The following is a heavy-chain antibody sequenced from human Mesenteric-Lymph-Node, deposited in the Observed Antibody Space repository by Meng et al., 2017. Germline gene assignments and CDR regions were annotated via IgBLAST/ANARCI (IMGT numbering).Heavy chain of an antibody. D-gene: IGHD3-9*01. Sequence: SETLSLTCAVYGGSFTNYYWTWIRQSPGKGLEWLGKISHTGTTNYNPSLKSRVSISVDTSKSQFSLTLSSVTAADTAVYYCARGQRPRINVARGFDGRGYFDYWGQGALVTVSS. CDR3: ARGQRPRINVARGFDGRGYFDY. CDR1: GGSFTNYY. J-gene: IGHJ4*02. V-gene: IGHV4-34*01. CDR2: ISHTGTT.